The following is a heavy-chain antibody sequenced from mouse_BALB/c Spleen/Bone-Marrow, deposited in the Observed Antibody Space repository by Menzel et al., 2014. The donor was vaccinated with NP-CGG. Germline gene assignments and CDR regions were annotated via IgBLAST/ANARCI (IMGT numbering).Heavy chain of an antibody. CDR3: AREIINDYHWYFDV. Sequence: EVQVVESGGGLVQPGGSLRLSCATSGFTFTDYYMSWVRQPPGKALEWLGFIRNKANGYTTEYSASVKGRFTISRDNSQSILYLQMNTQRAEDSATYYCAREIINDYHWYFDVWGAGTTVTVSS. D-gene: IGHD2-4*01. J-gene: IGHJ1*01. CDR1: GFTFTDYY. CDR2: IRNKANGYTT. V-gene: IGHV7-3*02.